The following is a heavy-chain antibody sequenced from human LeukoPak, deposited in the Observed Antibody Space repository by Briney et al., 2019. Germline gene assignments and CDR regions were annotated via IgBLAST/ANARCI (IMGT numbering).Heavy chain of an antibody. CDR2: INEGGNEK. J-gene: IGHJ4*02. V-gene: IGHV3-7*03. CDR3: ATLAVAGTPIGLY. Sequence: GGSLRLSCAASGFTFRNYWMSWVRQVPGKGLEWVVNINEGGNEKNYVGSVKGRFTASRDNAQNSLYLQMNSLRAEDTAVYYCATLAVAGTPIGLYWGQGTLVTVSS. D-gene: IGHD6-19*01. CDR1: GFTFRNYW.